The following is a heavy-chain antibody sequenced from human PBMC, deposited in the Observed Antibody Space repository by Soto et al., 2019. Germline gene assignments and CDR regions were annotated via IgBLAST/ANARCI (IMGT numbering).Heavy chain of an antibody. D-gene: IGHD5-12*01. CDR2: ISGSGGST. CDR3: AKDGDGYNLVGNWFDP. CDR1: GFTFSSYA. V-gene: IGHV3-23*01. Sequence: EVQLLESGGGLVQPGGSLRLSCAASGFTFSSYAMSWVRQAPGKGLEWVSAISGSGGSTYYADSVKGRFTISRENSKNTLYLQMNSLRAEDTAVYYCAKDGDGYNLVGNWFDPWGQGTLVTVSS. J-gene: IGHJ5*02.